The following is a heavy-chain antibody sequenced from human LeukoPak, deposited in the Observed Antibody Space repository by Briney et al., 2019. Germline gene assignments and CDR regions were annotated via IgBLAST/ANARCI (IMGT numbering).Heavy chain of an antibody. CDR3: ARSPRVRGVIPCSAP. CDR2: IYSGGST. Sequence: GGSLRLSCAASGFTVSSNYMSWVRQAPGKGLEWVSVIYSGGSTYYADSVKGRFTISRDNSKNTLYLQMNSLRAEDTAVYYCARSPRVRGVIPCSAPWGQEPLVTVPS. V-gene: IGHV3-53*01. J-gene: IGHJ5*02. CDR1: GFTVSSNY. D-gene: IGHD3-10*01.